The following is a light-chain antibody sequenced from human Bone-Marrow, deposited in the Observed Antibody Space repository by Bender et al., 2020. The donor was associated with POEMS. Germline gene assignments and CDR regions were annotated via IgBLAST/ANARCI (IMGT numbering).Light chain of an antibody. J-gene: IGLJ3*02. CDR2: GYN. Sequence: QSVLTQPHSVSGAPGQRVTISCTGSSSNTGSGYDINWYQHLPGTAPKLLIYGYNNRPSGVPDRFSGSKSGTSASLAITGLQAEDEGDYYCQSYDNSLGGWVFGGGTKLTVL. V-gene: IGLV1-40*01. CDR3: QSYDNSLGGWV. CDR1: SSNTGSGYD.